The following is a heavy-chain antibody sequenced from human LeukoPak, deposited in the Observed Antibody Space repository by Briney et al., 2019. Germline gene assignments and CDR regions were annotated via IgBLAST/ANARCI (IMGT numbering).Heavy chain of an antibody. Sequence: GGSLRLSCAASGYTFSTYWMSWVRQAPGKGLEWVANINQDGSEKYYVDSVKGRFTISRDNAKNSLYLHMNSLRAEDTATYYCARDRVWTVLYWGQGTLVTVSS. D-gene: IGHD6-13*01. CDR1: GYTFSTYW. V-gene: IGHV3-7*01. J-gene: IGHJ4*02. CDR3: ARDRVWTVLY. CDR2: INQDGSEK.